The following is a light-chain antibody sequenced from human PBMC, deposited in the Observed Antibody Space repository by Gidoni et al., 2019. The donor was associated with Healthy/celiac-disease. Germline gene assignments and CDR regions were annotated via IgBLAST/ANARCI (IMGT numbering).Light chain of an antibody. CDR3: QQRYSTPRT. CDR1: QSISSY. J-gene: IGKJ1*01. V-gene: IGKV1-39*01. Sequence: DIQMTQSPSSLSASVGDRVTITCRASQSISSYINWYQQKPGKAPKLLIYAASSLHSGVPSRFSGSGSGTDFTLTISSLQPEYFATYYCQQRYSTPRTFGQGTKVEIK. CDR2: AAS.